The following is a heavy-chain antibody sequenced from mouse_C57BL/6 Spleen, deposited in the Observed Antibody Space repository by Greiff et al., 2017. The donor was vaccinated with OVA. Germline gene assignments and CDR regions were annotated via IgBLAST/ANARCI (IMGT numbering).Heavy chain of an antibody. CDR1: GYAFTNYL. V-gene: IGHV1-54*01. D-gene: IGHD2-5*01. CDR2: INPGSGGT. CDR3: ARTYYSNPLDY. J-gene: IGHJ2*01. Sequence: QVQLQQSGAELVRPGTSVKVSCKASGYAFTNYLIEWVKQRPGQGLEWIGVINPGSGGTNYNEKFKGKATLTADKSSSTAYMQLSSLTSEDSAVYFCARTYYSNPLDYWGQGTTLTVSS.